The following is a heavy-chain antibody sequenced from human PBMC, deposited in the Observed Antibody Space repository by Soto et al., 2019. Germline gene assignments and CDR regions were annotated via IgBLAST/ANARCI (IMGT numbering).Heavy chain of an antibody. V-gene: IGHV4-34*01. CDR2: INHSGST. Sequence: SETLSLTCAVYGGSFSGYYWTWIRQPPGTGLEWIGEINHSGSTNYNPSLKSRFTISRDNAKNSLYLQMNSLRAEDTAVYYCARDLVGATIWGQGTLVTVSS. D-gene: IGHD1-26*01. CDR1: GGSFSGYY. CDR3: ARDLVGATI. J-gene: IGHJ4*02.